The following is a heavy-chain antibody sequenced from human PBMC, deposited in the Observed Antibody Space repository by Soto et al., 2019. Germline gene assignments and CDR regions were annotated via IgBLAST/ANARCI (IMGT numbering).Heavy chain of an antibody. Sequence: LRLSCAASGFNLSHPWMTWVRQAAGKGLERVGRIKSETDGGTADYAAPAKGRITISIDDSKNTVYLQMNSLKTEDTAVYYCTTGIYYDLLTGYHDVAYWGQGALVTVSS. V-gene: IGHV3-15*01. CDR2: IKSETDGGTA. CDR3: TTGIYYDLLTGYHDVAY. CDR1: GFNLSHPW. J-gene: IGHJ4*02. D-gene: IGHD3-9*01.